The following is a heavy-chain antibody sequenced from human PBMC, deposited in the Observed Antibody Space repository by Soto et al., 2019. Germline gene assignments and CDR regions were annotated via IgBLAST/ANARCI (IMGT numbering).Heavy chain of an antibody. CDR3: ARVPWQWLGGYAFDI. CDR2: IYYSGST. V-gene: IGHV4-59*01. CDR1: GGSINSYY. D-gene: IGHD6-19*01. J-gene: IGHJ3*02. Sequence: SETLSLTCTVSGGSINSYYWSWIRQPPGKGLEWIGYIYYSGSTNYNPSLKSRATISVATSKNQFTLKLSSVTAADTAVYYCARVPWQWLGGYAFDIWGQGTMVTVSS.